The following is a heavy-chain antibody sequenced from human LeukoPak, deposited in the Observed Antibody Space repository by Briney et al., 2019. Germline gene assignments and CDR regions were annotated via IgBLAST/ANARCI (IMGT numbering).Heavy chain of an antibody. CDR3: AKQLSPTFSAFGTRYYFDY. V-gene: IGHV3-23*01. CDR2: ISGSGGST. D-gene: IGHD5-24*01. CDR1: GFTFSNYA. J-gene: IGHJ4*02. Sequence: GGSLRLSCAASGFTFSNYAMNWVRQAPGKGLEWVSAISGSGGSTYYADSVKGRFTISRDNSKNTLYLQMNSLRAEDTAVYYCAKQLSPTFSAFGTRYYFDYWGQGTLVTVSS.